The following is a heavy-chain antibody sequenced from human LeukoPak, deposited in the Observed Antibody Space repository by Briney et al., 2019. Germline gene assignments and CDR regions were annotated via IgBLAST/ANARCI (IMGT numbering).Heavy chain of an antibody. CDR2: IWYDGSNK. D-gene: IGHD4-23*01. J-gene: IGHJ4*02. CDR1: GFTFSSYG. CDR3: ARDLAPFDYGGKGFFDY. V-gene: IGHV3-33*01. Sequence: GGSLRLSCAASGFTFSSYGMHWVRQAPGKGLEWVAVIWYDGSNKYYADSVKGRFTIFRDNSKNTLYLQMNSLRAEDTAVYYCARDLAPFDYGGKGFFDYWGQGTLVTVSS.